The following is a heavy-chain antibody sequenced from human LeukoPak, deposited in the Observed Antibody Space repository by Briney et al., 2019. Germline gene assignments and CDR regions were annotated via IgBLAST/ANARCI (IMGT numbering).Heavy chain of an antibody. V-gene: IGHV4-61*02. CDR1: GGSISSGSYY. J-gene: IGHJ6*02. CDR2: IYTSGST. CDR3: ARDRLGPNYYYGMDV. Sequence: SQTLSLTCTVSGGSISSGSYYWSWIRQPAGKGLEWIGRIYTSGSTNYNPSLKSRVTISVDTSKNQFSLKLSSVTAADTAVYYCARDRLGPNYYYGMDVWGQGTTVTVSS. D-gene: IGHD3-16*01.